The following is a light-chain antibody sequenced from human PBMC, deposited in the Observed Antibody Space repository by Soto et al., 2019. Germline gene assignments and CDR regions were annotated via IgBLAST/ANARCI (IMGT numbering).Light chain of an antibody. J-gene: IGKJ5*01. Sequence: DIQLTQSPSFLSASVGDRVTITCRASQGISSYLAWYQQKPGKAPKLLIYSASTLQSGVPSRFSGSGSGTEFTLTISGLEPEDFATYYCQQLNSYPPITCGQGTRLEIK. CDR3: QQLNSYPPIT. CDR1: QGISSY. CDR2: SAS. V-gene: IGKV1-9*01.